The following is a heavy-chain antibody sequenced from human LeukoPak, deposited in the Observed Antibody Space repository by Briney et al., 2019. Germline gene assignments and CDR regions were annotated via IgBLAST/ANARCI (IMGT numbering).Heavy chain of an antibody. CDR3: ARSHDYGDYVFDY. Sequence: SQTLTLSCTVSGVSISSGGYYWSWIRQHPGTGLEWNGNIYYSGSTYYNSSLKSRVAISVDTSKNQFSLKLSSVTAADTAVYYCARSHDYGDYVFDYWGQGTLVTVSS. CDR2: IYYSGST. V-gene: IGHV4-31*03. CDR1: GVSISSGGYY. J-gene: IGHJ4*02. D-gene: IGHD4-17*01.